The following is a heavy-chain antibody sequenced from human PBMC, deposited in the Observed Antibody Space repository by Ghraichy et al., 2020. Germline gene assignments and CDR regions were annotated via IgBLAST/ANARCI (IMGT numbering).Heavy chain of an antibody. CDR2: ISSSSSTI. CDR3: ARDGGVAYCGGDCYPGWYFDL. Sequence: GGSLRLSCAASGFTFSSYSMNWVRQAPGKGLEWVSYISSSSSTIYYADSVKGRFTISRDNAKNSLYLQMNSLRDEDTAVYYCARDGGVAYCGGDCYPGWYFDLWGRGTLVTVSS. CDR1: GFTFSSYS. D-gene: IGHD2-21*02. J-gene: IGHJ2*01. V-gene: IGHV3-48*02.